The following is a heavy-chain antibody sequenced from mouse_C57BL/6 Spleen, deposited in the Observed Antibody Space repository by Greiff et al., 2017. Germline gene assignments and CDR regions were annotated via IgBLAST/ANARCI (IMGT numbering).Heavy chain of an antibody. CDR3: ARVFITTVVAGNYFDY. V-gene: IGHV5-4*03. CDR2: ISDGGSYT. CDR1: GFTFSSYA. J-gene: IGHJ2*01. Sequence: EVMLVESGGGLVKPGGSLKLSCAASGFTFSSYAMSWVRQTPEKRLEWVATISDGGSYTYYPDNVKGRFTISRDNAKNNLYLQMSHLKSEDTAMYYCARVFITTVVAGNYFDYWGQGTTLTVSS. D-gene: IGHD1-1*01.